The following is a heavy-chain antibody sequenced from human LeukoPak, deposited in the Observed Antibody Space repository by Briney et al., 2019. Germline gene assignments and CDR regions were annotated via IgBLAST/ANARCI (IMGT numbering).Heavy chain of an antibody. Sequence: GASVKVSCKASGYTFTSYDISWVRQAPGQGLEWMGWISAYNGNTNYAQKLQGRVTMTTDTSTSTAYMELRSLRSDDTAVYYCARDLGLYYGSGSYYEFWFDPWGQGTLVTVSS. CDR2: ISAYNGNT. V-gene: IGHV1-18*01. CDR3: ARDLGLYYGSGSYYEFWFDP. J-gene: IGHJ5*02. D-gene: IGHD3-10*01. CDR1: GYTFTSYD.